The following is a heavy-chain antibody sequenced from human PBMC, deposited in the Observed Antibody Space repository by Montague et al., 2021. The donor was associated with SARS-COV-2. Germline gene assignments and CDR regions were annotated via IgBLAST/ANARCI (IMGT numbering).Heavy chain of an antibody. D-gene: IGHD5-18*01. Sequence: SDTLSLTCTVTGGPISGRSDYWGWIRQSPGKGLEWIASVDYSGNTYYSPSLKSRLTISVDTSKNQFSLKLNSVTAADTALYYCARREYSYGWGDWGQGTLVTVSS. CDR2: VDYSGNT. CDR1: GGPISGRSDY. V-gene: IGHV4-39*01. CDR3: ARREYSYGWGD. J-gene: IGHJ4*02.